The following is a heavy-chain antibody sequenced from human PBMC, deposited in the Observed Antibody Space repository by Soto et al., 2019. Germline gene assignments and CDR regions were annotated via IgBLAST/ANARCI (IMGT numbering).Heavy chain of an antibody. D-gene: IGHD2-8*01. Sequence: QVQLVQSGAEVKKPGASVKVSCKASGYTFTSYYMHWVRQAPGQGLEWMGIINPSGGSTSYPQKVQGRVAMTRDTSTSTVYMAVSSLRSEDTAVYYCASVRERVLYGMDVWGQGTTVTVSS. CDR2: INPSGGST. CDR1: GYTFTSYY. J-gene: IGHJ6*02. CDR3: ASVRERVLYGMDV. V-gene: IGHV1-46*01.